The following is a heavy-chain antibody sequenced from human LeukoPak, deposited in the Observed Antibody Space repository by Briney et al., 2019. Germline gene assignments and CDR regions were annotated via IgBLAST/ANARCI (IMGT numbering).Heavy chain of an antibody. CDR2: IYYSGST. D-gene: IGHD6-19*01. CDR1: GGSISSTNYY. CDR3: ATSGWYLLPGIY. Sequence: SETLSLTCSVSGGSISSTNYYWGWIRQPPGKGLEWIGSIYYSGSTYYNPSLKSRVTISVDTSKNQFSLKLSSVTAADTAVFYCATSGWYLLPGIYWGQGTLVTVSS. V-gene: IGHV4-39*01. J-gene: IGHJ4*02.